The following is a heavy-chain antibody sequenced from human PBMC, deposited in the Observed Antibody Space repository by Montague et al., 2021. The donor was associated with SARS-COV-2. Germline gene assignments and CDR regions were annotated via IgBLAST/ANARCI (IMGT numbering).Heavy chain of an antibody. Sequence: SLRLSCAASGFTFSDYYMSWIRQAPGKGLEWVSHISSSGSTIYYADSVKGRFTISRDNAKNSLYLQMNSLRAEDTAVYYCSRVRHSYGYLSAFDIWGQGTMVTVSS. V-gene: IGHV3-11*01. CDR2: ISSSGSTI. CDR1: GFTFSDYY. D-gene: IGHD5-18*01. CDR3: SRVRHSYGYLSAFDI. J-gene: IGHJ3*02.